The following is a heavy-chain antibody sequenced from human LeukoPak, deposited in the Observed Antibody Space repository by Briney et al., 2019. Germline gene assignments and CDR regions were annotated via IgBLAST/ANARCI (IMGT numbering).Heavy chain of an antibody. V-gene: IGHV3-23*01. D-gene: IGHD3-10*01. CDR3: AKSGSYSMVRGVSFDY. J-gene: IGHJ4*02. CDR2: ISGSGGST. Sequence: GGSLRLSCAASGFTFSSYAMSWVRQAPGKGLEWVSAISGSGGSTYYADSVKGRFTISRDNSKNTLYLQMNSLRAEDTAVYYCAKSGSYSMVRGVSFDYWGQGTLVTVSS. CDR1: GFTFSSYA.